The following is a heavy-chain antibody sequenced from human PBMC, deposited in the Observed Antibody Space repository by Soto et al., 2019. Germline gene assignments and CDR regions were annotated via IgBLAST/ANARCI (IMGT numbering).Heavy chain of an antibody. D-gene: IGHD2-2*01. CDR3: ARELGYCSSTSCYSHWFDP. Sequence: QVQLQESGPGLVKPSGTLSLTCAVSGGSISSSNWWSWVRQPPGKGLEWIGEIYHSGSTNYNPSLKSRVNISVDKSKNQFSLKLSSVTAADTAVYYCARELGYCSSTSCYSHWFDPWGQGTLVTVSS. V-gene: IGHV4-4*02. CDR1: GGSISSSNW. J-gene: IGHJ5*02. CDR2: IYHSGST.